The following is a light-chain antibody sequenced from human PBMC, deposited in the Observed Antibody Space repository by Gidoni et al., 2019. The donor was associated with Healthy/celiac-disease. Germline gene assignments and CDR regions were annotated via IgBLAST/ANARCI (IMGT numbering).Light chain of an antibody. CDR1: QSVSSY. J-gene: IGKJ5*01. V-gene: IGKV3-11*01. CDR2: DAS. CDR3: QQRSNWPIT. Sequence: EIVLTQSPATLSLSPGESATLSCRASQSVSSYLAWYQQKPGQAPRLLIYDASNRATGIPARFSGSGSVTDFTLTISSLEPEDFAVYYCQQRSNWPITFGQXTRLEIK.